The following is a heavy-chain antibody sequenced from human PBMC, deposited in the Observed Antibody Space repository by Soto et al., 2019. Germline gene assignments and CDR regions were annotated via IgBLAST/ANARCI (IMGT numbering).Heavy chain of an antibody. CDR2: INHSGST. J-gene: IGHJ6*02. CDR1: GGSFSGYY. CDR3: AVRYFDWLSLYYGRDV. D-gene: IGHD3-9*01. V-gene: IGHV4-34*01. Sequence: PSETLSLTCAVYGGSFSGYYWSWIRQPPGKGLEWIGEINHSGSTNYNPSLKSRVTISVDTSKNQFSLKLSSVTAADTAVYYCAVRYFDWLSLYYGRDVWGQGPTGTVS.